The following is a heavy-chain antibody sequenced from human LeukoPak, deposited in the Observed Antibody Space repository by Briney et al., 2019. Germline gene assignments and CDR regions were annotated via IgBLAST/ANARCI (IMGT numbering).Heavy chain of an antibody. CDR1: GFTFSDHY. D-gene: IGHD2-2*01. CDR3: ARVTIGYCSSANCYGGAFDI. Sequence: GGSLRLSCAASGFTFSDHYMTWIRQAPGNGLEWVSYISSSGSTMYYADSVKGRFTISRDNAKNSLYLQMNSLRAEDTAVYYCARVTIGYCSSANCYGGAFDIWGQGTMVTVSS. J-gene: IGHJ3*02. V-gene: IGHV3-11*01. CDR2: ISSSGSTM.